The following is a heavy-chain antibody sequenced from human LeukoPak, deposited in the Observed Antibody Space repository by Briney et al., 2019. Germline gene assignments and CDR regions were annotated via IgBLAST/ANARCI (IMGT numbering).Heavy chain of an antibody. D-gene: IGHD5-18*01. Sequence: PGGSLRLSCAASGFTFSSYAMNWVRQAPGKGLEWVSGISGSGGSTYYADSVKGRFTISRDNSKNTLYLQMNGLRAEDTAVYYCAKDLGLSYGYYTSSSFDPWGQGTLVTVSS. V-gene: IGHV3-23*01. CDR3: AKDLGLSYGYYTSSSFDP. J-gene: IGHJ5*02. CDR1: GFTFSSYA. CDR2: ISGSGGST.